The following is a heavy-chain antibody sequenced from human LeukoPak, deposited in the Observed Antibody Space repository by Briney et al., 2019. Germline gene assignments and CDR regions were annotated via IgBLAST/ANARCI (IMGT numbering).Heavy chain of an antibody. Sequence: GASVKVSCKASGYTFTDYYMHWVQQAPGKGLEWMGRVDPEDGETIYAEKFQGRVTITADTSTDTAYMELSSLRSEDTAVYYCATGREESSSWPRLSDYWGQGTLVTVSS. V-gene: IGHV1-69-2*01. CDR2: VDPEDGET. D-gene: IGHD6-13*01. J-gene: IGHJ4*02. CDR1: GYTFTDYY. CDR3: ATGREESSSWPRLSDY.